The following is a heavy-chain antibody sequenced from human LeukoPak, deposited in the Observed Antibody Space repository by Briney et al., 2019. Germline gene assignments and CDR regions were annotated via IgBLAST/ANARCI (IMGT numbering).Heavy chain of an antibody. CDR2: ISWNSGSI. Sequence: GGSLRLSCAASGFTFDDYAMHWVRQAPGRGLEWVSGISWNSGSIGYADSVKGRFTISRDNAKNSLYLQMNSLRAEDTALYYCAKAQEDQLLPIDYWGQGTLVTVSS. V-gene: IGHV3-9*01. J-gene: IGHJ4*02. CDR1: GFTFDDYA. CDR3: AKAQEDQLLPIDY. D-gene: IGHD2-2*01.